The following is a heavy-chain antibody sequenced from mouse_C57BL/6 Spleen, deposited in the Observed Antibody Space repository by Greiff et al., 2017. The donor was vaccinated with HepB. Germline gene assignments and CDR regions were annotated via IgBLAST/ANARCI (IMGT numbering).Heavy chain of an antibody. CDR1: GYTFTSYW. D-gene: IGHD1-1*01. V-gene: IGHV1-69*01. CDR3: ARWTSTTVDWYFDV. Sequence: VQLQQSGAELVMPGASVKLSCKASGYTFTSYWMHWVKQRPGQGLEWIGEIDPSDSYTNYNQKFKGKSTLTVDKSSSTAYMQRSSLTSEDSAVYYCARWTSTTVDWYFDVWVTGTTVTVSS. CDR2: IDPSDSYT. J-gene: IGHJ1*03.